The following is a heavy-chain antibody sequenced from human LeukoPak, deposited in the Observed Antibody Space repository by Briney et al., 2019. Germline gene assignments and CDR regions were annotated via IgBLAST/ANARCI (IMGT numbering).Heavy chain of an antibody. D-gene: IGHD2-2*01. V-gene: IGHV5-51*01. CDR2: IYPGDSDT. Sequence: GESLKISCKGSGYSFTSYWIGWVRQMPGKGLECMGIIYPGDSDTRYSPSFQGQVTISADKSISTAYLQWSSLKASDTAMYYCARLGIVGPRVVPAANIDYWGQGTLVTVSS. CDR1: GYSFTSYW. J-gene: IGHJ4*02. CDR3: ARLGIVGPRVVPAANIDY.